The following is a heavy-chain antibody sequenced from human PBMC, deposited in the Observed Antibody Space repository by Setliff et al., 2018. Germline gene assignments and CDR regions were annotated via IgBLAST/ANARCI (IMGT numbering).Heavy chain of an antibody. Sequence: PGESLKISCKGSGYSFSFYWIGWVRQMPGKGLEWMGIIYPGDSDTRYSPSFQGQVTISADKSSSTAYLQWSSLKASDSAKYYCARLFGRGDTVFDYWGQGTLVTVSS. CDR2: IYPGDSDT. CDR1: GYSFSFYW. J-gene: IGHJ4*02. V-gene: IGHV5-51*01. CDR3: ARLFGRGDTVFDY. D-gene: IGHD5-18*01.